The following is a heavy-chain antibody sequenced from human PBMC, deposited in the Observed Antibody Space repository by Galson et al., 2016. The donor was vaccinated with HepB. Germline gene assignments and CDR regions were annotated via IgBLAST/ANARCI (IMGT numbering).Heavy chain of an antibody. V-gene: IGHV5-51*01. Sequence: QSGAEVKKPGESLKISCKGSGYSFTTYWIAWVRQMPGKGLEWMGIIYPGDSDTTHSPSFQGQVTISADKSISTAYLQWSSLKASDTAMYYCARPHHPASYSYGYLYWGQGTLVTVSS. D-gene: IGHD5-18*01. CDR1: GYSFTTYW. CDR3: ARPHHPASYSYGYLY. J-gene: IGHJ4*02. CDR2: IYPGDSDT.